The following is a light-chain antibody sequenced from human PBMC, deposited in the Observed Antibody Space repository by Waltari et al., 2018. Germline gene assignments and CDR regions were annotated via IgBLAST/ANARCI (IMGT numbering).Light chain of an antibody. CDR3: QQRRNWPLT. J-gene: IGKJ4*01. V-gene: IGKV3-11*01. CDR2: DTS. CDR1: QSVNWY. Sequence: IVLTQSPATLSLYPGERATLSCRASQSVNWYLAWYHQRPGQAPRLLIFDTSNRATGIPARFSGSGSETDFTLTISSLEPDDSAVYYCQQRRNWPLTFGGGTKVEIK.